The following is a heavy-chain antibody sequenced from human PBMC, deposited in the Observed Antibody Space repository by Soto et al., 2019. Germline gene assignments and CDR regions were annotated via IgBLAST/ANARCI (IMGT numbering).Heavy chain of an antibody. J-gene: IGHJ6*02. CDR3: VQSRCGGDCLRAYSSHSDYGVDV. D-gene: IGHD2-21*02. V-gene: IGHV2-5*02. CDR2: IYWANDK. Sequence: QITLKESGPMLVEATQTLTLTCTFSGFSLRTSGVRVGWIRQPPGNTLEWVALIYWANDKRYSSSLMSRLTSTKDNSENQVDLRMTNIDPVYTAKYYFVQSRCGGDCLRAYSSHSDYGVDVWGQGTTVTVSS. CDR1: GFSLRTSGVR.